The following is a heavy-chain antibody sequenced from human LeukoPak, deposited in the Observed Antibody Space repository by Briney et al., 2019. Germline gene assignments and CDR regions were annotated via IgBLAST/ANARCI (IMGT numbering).Heavy chain of an antibody. CDR2: ISGSGGST. CDR1: GFTFSSYA. J-gene: IGHJ4*02. D-gene: IGHD3-10*01. Sequence: GGSLRLSCAASGFTFSSYAMSWVRQAPGKGLEWVSPISGSGGSTYYADSVKGRFTISRDNSKNTLYLQMNSLRAEDTAVYYCARSSRGVQGVITPPKYWGQGTLVTVSS. V-gene: IGHV3-23*01. CDR3: ARSSRGVQGVITPPKY.